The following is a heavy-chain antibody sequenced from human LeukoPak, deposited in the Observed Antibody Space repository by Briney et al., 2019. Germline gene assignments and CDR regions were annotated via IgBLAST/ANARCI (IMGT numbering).Heavy chain of an antibody. CDR3: GRCPPFSSSWRGMDV. Sequence: SETLSLTCAVYGGSFSGHYWSWVRQSPEKGLEWIGEINHSGSTNYNPSLKSRFTISVDTSKKQFSLRLNSVTAADKGVYYCGRCPPFSSSWRGMDVWGRGTTVTVSS. CDR1: GGSFSGHY. CDR2: INHSGST. D-gene: IGHD6-13*01. V-gene: IGHV4-34*01. J-gene: IGHJ6*04.